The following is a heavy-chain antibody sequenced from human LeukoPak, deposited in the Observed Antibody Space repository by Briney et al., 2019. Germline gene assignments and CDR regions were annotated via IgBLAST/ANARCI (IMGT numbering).Heavy chain of an antibody. J-gene: IGHJ4*02. D-gene: IGHD6-19*01. CDR3: AKVAVAGTGDDY. Sequence: GGSLRLSCADSGFTFSSYGMHWVRQAPGKGLEWVAVISYDGSNKYYADSVKGRFTISRDNSKNTLYLQMNSLRAEDTAVYYCAKVAVAGTGDDYWGQGTLVTVSS. V-gene: IGHV3-30*18. CDR2: ISYDGSNK. CDR1: GFTFSSYG.